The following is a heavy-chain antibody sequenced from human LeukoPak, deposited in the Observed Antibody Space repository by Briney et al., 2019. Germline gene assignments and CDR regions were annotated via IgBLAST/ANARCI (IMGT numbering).Heavy chain of an antibody. V-gene: IGHV3-48*04. CDR3: ARDLVVRGRWSWFDP. Sequence: PGGSLRLSCAASGFTFNSYSMSWVRQAPGKGLEGVSYISSSSSTIYYADSVKGRFTISRDNAKNSLYLQMNSLRVEDTAVHYCARDLVVRGRWSWFDPRGQGTLVTVSS. CDR2: ISSSSSTI. D-gene: IGHD3-10*01. J-gene: IGHJ5*02. CDR1: GFTFNSYS.